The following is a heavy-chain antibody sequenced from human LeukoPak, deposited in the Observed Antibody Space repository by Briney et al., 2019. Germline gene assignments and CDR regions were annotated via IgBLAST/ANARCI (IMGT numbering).Heavy chain of an antibody. CDR1: GYTFTSYY. CDR3: ARDEGHTTYYYYYMDV. D-gene: IGHD1-1*01. V-gene: IGHV1-46*01. CDR2: INPSGGST. J-gene: IGHJ6*03. Sequence: ASVKVSCKASGYTFTSYYMHWVRQAPGQGLEWMGIINPSGGSTSYAQKFQGRVTMTRDMSTSTVYMELSSLRSEDTAVYYCARDEGHTTYYYYYMDVWGKGTTVTVSS.